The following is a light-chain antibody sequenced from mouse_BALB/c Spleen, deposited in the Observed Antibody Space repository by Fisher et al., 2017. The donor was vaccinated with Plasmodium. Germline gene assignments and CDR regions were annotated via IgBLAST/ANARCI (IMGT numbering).Light chain of an antibody. CDR2: KVS. CDR3: FQASHIPLT. J-gene: IGKJ4*01. Sequence: VITQSPLSLPVSLGDQASISCRSSHSLVYSNGNTYLHWYLQKPGQSPKLLIYKVSNRFSGVPDRFSGSGSGTDFTLKISSVEAEDLGIYYCFQASHIPLTFGSGTKLEIK. V-gene: IGKV1-110*01. CDR1: HSLVYSNGNTY.